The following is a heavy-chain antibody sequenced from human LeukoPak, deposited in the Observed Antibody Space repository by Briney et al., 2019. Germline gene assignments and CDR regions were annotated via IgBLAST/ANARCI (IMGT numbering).Heavy chain of an antibody. CDR1: GYTSTSYG. Sequence: ASVNVSCKASGYTSTSYGISWVRQAPGQGLEWMGWISAYNGTPNYAQTLQGRVTMTTDASTSTAYMELRSLRSDDTAVYYCASGTIKTARDRIGYYYGGMDVWGQGTTVTVS. D-gene: IGHD1-1*01. CDR3: ASGTIKTARDRIGYYYGGMDV. CDR2: ISAYNGTP. J-gene: IGHJ6*02. V-gene: IGHV1-18*01.